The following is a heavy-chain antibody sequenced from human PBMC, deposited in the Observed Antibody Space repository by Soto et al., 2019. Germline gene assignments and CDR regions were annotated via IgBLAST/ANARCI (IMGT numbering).Heavy chain of an antibody. J-gene: IGHJ4*02. CDR1: GFTFRSYV. CDR2: ISDSGAGT. D-gene: IGHD3-10*01. Sequence: GGSLRLSCAASGFTFRSYVMSWVRQAPGKGLEWVSTISDSGAGTYYADSVKGRFTISTANFRNTLYLQMNSLRAEDTAIYYCARDLRGSRDYFDYWGQGTLVTVSS. V-gene: IGHV3-23*01. CDR3: ARDLRGSRDYFDY.